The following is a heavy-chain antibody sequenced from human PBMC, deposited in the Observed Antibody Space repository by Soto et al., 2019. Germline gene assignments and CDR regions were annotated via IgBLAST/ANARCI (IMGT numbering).Heavy chain of an antibody. J-gene: IGHJ6*02. V-gene: IGHV5-10-1*01. D-gene: IGHD1-26*01. CDR1: GYSFTSYW. Sequence: GESLKISCKGSGYSFTSYWISWVRQMPGKGLEWMGRIDPSDSYTNYSPSFQGHVTISADKSISTAYLQWSSLKASDTAMYYCARPGIVGATQYYYYYGMDVWGQGTTVTVS. CDR3: ARPGIVGATQYYYYYGMDV. CDR2: IDPSDSYT.